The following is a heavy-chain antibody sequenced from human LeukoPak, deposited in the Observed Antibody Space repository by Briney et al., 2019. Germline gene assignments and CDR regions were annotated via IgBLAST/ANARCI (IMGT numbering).Heavy chain of an antibody. Sequence: DPSETLSLTCTVSGGSISSSSYYWGWIRQPPGKGLEWIGGIHYSGSTYYNPSLKSRVTISVDTSKNQFSLKLSSVTAADTAVYYCARGGGVHRTRIEAYNWFDPWGQGTLVTVSS. CDR3: ARGGGVHRTRIEAYNWFDP. J-gene: IGHJ5*02. D-gene: IGHD5-12*01. CDR1: GGSISSSSYY. V-gene: IGHV4-39*07. CDR2: IHYSGST.